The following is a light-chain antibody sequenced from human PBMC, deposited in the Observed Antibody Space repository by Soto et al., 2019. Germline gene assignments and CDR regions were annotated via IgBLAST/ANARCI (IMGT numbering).Light chain of an antibody. CDR1: QSISDT. J-gene: IGKJ1*01. V-gene: IGKV3-15*01. Sequence: EIVMTQSPATLSVSPGGRATLSCRASQSISDTLAWYQQKPGQAPRLLIHGASTRATGFPARFSGSGSGTDSTLTISSLQSEDFEVYYCQQYNNWPWTFGQGTKVDIK. CDR2: GAS. CDR3: QQYNNWPWT.